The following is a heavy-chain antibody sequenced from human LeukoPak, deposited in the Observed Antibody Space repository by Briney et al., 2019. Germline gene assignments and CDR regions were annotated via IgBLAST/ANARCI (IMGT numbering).Heavy chain of an antibody. J-gene: IGHJ3*02. D-gene: IGHD1-14*01. CDR1: GFTFSDYY. V-gene: IGHV3-11*01. Sequence: PGGSLRLSCAASGFTFSDYYMTWIRQAPGKGLEWVSYISSSGGTIYYADSVKGRFTISRDNAKNSLYLQMNSLRAEDTALYYCARDRFPEGNDALDIWGQGTMVTVSS. CDR3: ARDRFPEGNDALDI. CDR2: ISSSGGTI.